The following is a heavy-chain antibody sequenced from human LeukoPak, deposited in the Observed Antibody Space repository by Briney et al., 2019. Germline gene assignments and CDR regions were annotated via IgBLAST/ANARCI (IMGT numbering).Heavy chain of an antibody. J-gene: IGHJ3*02. D-gene: IGHD1-1*01. V-gene: IGHV4-34*01. Sequence: SETLSLTCAVYGGSFSGYYWSWIRQPPGKGLEWIGEINHSGSTNYNPSLKSRVTISVDTSKNQFPLKLSSVTAADTAVYYCARGRVERRGAFDIWGQGTMVTVSS. CDR3: ARGRVERRGAFDI. CDR2: INHSGST. CDR1: GGSFSGYY.